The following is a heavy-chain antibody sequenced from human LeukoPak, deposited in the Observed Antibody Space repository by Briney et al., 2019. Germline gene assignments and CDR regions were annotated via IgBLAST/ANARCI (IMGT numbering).Heavy chain of an antibody. CDR3: ARSREWSDAFDI. D-gene: IGHD3-3*01. J-gene: IGHJ3*02. Sequence: PSETLSLTCAVYGGSFSGYYWSWIRQPPGKGLEWIGEINHSGSTNYNPSLKSRVTISVDTSKNQFSLKLSSVTAADTAVYYCARSREWSDAFDIWGQGTMVTVSS. CDR1: GGSFSGYY. V-gene: IGHV4-34*01. CDR2: INHSGST.